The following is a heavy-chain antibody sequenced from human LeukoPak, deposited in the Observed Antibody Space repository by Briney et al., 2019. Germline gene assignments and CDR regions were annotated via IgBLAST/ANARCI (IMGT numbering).Heavy chain of an antibody. CDR3: AKERFSMVRGVIGGGLNY. D-gene: IGHD3-10*01. CDR2: ISGSGGST. Sequence: GGSLRLSCAASGFTFSSYAMSWVRQAPGKGLEWVSAISGSGGSTYYADSVKGRFTISRDNSKNTLYLQMNSLRAEDTAVYYCAKERFSMVRGVIGGGLNYWGQGTLVTVSS. J-gene: IGHJ4*02. V-gene: IGHV3-23*01. CDR1: GFTFSSYA.